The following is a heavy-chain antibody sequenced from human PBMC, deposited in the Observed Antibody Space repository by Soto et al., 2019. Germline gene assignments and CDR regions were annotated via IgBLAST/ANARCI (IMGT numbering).Heavy chain of an antibody. CDR2: ISGSGTST. CDR3: AKDPSSGSYWDY. CDR1: GFTFSSYA. Sequence: GGSLRLSCEASGFTFSSYAMTWVRQAPGKGPEWVSSISGSGTSTYYADSVKGRITISRDNSKDTLFLQMNSLTAEDTAVYYCAKDPSSGSYWDYWGQGTLVTVSS. J-gene: IGHJ4*02. V-gene: IGHV3-23*01. D-gene: IGHD1-26*01.